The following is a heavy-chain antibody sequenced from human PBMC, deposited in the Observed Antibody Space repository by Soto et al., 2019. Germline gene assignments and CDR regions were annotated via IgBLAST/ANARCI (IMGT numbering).Heavy chain of an antibody. Sequence: TSETLSLTCAVSGGSISSGGYSWSWIRQPPGKGLEWIGYIYHSGSTYYNPSLKSRVTISVDRSKNQFSLKLTFVTAADTAVYYCARDCGGDCSYAMDVWGQGTTVTVSS. CDR1: GGSISSGGYS. V-gene: IGHV4-30-2*01. D-gene: IGHD2-21*01. J-gene: IGHJ6*02. CDR2: IYHSGST. CDR3: ARDCGGDCSYAMDV.